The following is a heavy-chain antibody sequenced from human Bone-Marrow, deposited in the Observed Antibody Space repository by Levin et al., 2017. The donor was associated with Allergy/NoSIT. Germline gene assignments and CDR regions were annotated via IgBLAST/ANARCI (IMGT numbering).Heavy chain of an antibody. CDR1: GFNFETFS. V-gene: IGHV3-30-3*01. J-gene: IGHJ3*02. Sequence: GGSLRLSCATSGFNFETFSMHWVRQAPGKGLEWLAVISHDGTNKFYADSVKGRFSISRDNSQATMSLQMSSLRPDDTAVYYCARRDFWSESYRFEATDDAFDTWGQGTMVVVPS. CDR3: ARRDFWSESYRFEATDDAFDT. CDR2: ISHDGTNK. D-gene: IGHD3-3*01.